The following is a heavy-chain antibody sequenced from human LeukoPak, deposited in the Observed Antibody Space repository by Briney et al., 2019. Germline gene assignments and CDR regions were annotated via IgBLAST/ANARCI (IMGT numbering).Heavy chain of an antibody. CDR3: ASYPRYSSTPPFDY. J-gene: IGHJ4*02. V-gene: IGHV1-2*02. Sequence: ASVKVSCKASGYGFTGQDMHWVRQAPGQGLEWMGWINPNSGDTNYAQKFQGRVTMTRDTTISTAYMELNRLTSDDTAVYYCASYPRYSSTPPFDYWGQGTPVTVSS. CDR1: GYGFTGQD. D-gene: IGHD6-19*01. CDR2: INPNSGDT.